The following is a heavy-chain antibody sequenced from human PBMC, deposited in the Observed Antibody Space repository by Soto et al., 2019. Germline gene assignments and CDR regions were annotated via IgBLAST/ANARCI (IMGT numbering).Heavy chain of an antibody. Sequence: SETLSLTCSVSGGSISSYYWSWIRQPPGKGLEWIGYIYYSGSTNYNPSLKIRVTMSVDTSKNQFSLKLGSVAAADTAVYYCARGRFSAYDPFEYWGQGSLVTVSS. CDR2: IYYSGST. V-gene: IGHV4-59*01. CDR1: GGSISSYY. CDR3: ARGRFSAYDPFEY. J-gene: IGHJ4*02. D-gene: IGHD5-12*01.